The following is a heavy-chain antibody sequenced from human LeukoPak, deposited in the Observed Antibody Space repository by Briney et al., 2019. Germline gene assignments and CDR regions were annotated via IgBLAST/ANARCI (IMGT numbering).Heavy chain of an antibody. CDR1: GYTFTDYY. D-gene: IGHD2-15*01. Sequence: ASVKVSCKASGYTFTDYYVHWVRQAPRQGLEWMGWINPSSGDTNSAQQFQGRVTTARDTSTSTAYMELNSLTSDDTAMYYCARAAPRNYAGGSWFFDWFDPWGQGTLVTVSS. CDR2: INPSSGDT. V-gene: IGHV1-2*02. CDR3: ARAAPRNYAGGSWFFDWFDP. J-gene: IGHJ5*02.